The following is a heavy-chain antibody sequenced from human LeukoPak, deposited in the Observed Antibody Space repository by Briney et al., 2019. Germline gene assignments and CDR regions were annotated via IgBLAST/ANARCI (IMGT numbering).Heavy chain of an antibody. J-gene: IGHJ4*02. CDR2: VYHSGTT. CDR1: GYSIMSTFY. Sequence: PSETLSLTCTVSGYSIMSTFYWGWIRQSPGKGLEWIGNVYHSGTTYSNPSLRSRVSISVDTSKNQFSLKLSSVTAADTAIYYCARVSDDEHGGNSGAVCFESWGQGTVVTVSS. CDR3: ARVSDDEHGGNSGAVCFES. V-gene: IGHV4-38-2*02. D-gene: IGHD4-23*01.